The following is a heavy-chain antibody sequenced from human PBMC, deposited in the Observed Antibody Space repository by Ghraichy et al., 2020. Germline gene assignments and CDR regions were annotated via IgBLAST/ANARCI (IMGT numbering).Heavy chain of an antibody. Sequence: SVKVSCKASGFTFTSSAMQWVRQARGQRLEWIGWIVVGSGNTNYAQKFQERVTITRDMSTSTAYMELSSLRSEDTAVYYCLYDSSGYYWAFDIWGQGTMVTVSS. CDR3: LYDSSGYYWAFDI. D-gene: IGHD3-22*01. J-gene: IGHJ3*02. CDR1: GFTFTSSA. CDR2: IVVGSGNT. V-gene: IGHV1-58*02.